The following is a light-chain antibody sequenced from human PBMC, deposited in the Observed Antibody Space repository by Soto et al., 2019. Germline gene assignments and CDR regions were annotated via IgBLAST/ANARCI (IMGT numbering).Light chain of an antibody. Sequence: SRPPSASRSPCPPCTHPSNGTSSDVGGYNYVSWYQQHPGKAPKLMIYEVSKRPSGVPDRFSGSKSGNTASLTVSGLQAEDEADYYCSSYAGSNLYVFGTGTKVTVL. J-gene: IGLJ1*01. V-gene: IGLV2-8*01. CDR2: EVS. CDR3: SSYAGSNLYV. CDR1: SSDVGGYNY.